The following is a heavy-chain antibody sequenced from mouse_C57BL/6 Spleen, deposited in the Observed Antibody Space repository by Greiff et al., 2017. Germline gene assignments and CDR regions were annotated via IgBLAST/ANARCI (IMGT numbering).Heavy chain of an antibody. CDR2: IRLKSDNYAT. V-gene: IGHV6-3*01. CDR3: TGGYYYGTSRGAMDY. CDR1: GFTFSNYW. D-gene: IGHD1-1*01. Sequence: EVQGVESGGGLVQPGGSMKLSCVASGFTFSNYWMNWVRQSPEKGLEWVAQIRLKSDNYATHYAESVKGRFTISRDDSKSSVYLQMNNLRAEDTGIYYCTGGYYYGTSRGAMDYWGQGTSVTVSS. J-gene: IGHJ4*01.